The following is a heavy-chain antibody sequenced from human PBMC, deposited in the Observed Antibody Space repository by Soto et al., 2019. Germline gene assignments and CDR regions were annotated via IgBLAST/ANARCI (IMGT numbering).Heavy chain of an antibody. CDR2: VSSDGRIA. Sequence: LRLSCAASGFAFSIYGMHWVRQPPGPGLEWVAVVSSDGRIAYYADSVKGRYTISRDNSRNTLSLQMNSLRGEDSAVYYCGHPVGDEAGGRFDFWGQGALVTVSS. CDR3: GHPVGDEAGGRFDF. V-gene: IGHV3-30*03. CDR1: GFAFSIYG. D-gene: IGHD2-15*01. J-gene: IGHJ4*02.